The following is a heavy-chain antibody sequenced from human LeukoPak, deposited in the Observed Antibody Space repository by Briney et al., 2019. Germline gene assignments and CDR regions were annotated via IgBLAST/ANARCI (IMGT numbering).Heavy chain of an antibody. D-gene: IGHD6-13*01. CDR3: ARGPAAQQLVINRRFVEYFQH. CDR2: ISAYNGNT. V-gene: IGHV1-18*01. J-gene: IGHJ1*01. CDR1: GYTFTSYG. Sequence: ASVKVSCKASGYTFTSYGISWVRQAPGQGLEWMGWISAYNGNTNYAQKLQGRVTMTTDTSTSTAYMELRSLRSDDTAVYYCARGPAAQQLVINRRFVEYFQHWGQGTLVTVSS.